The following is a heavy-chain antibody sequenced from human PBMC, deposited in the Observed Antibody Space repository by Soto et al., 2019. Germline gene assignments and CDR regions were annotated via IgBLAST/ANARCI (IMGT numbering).Heavy chain of an antibody. CDR1: GGTFSSYA. J-gene: IGHJ6*02. V-gene: IGHV1-69*13. D-gene: IGHD4-17*01. Sequence: SVKVSCKASGGTFSSYAISWVRQAPGQGLEWMGGIIPIFGTANYAQKFQGRVTITADESTSTAYMELSSLRSEDTAVYYCARDPLDDYGDYVENYGMDVWAKGPRSPSP. CDR2: IIPIFGTA. CDR3: ARDPLDDYGDYVENYGMDV.